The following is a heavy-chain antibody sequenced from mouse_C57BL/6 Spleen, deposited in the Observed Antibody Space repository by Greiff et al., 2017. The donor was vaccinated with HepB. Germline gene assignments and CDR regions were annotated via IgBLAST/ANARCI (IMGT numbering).Heavy chain of an antibody. D-gene: IGHD1-1*01. V-gene: IGHV1-26*01. Sequence: EVQLQQSGPELVKPGASVKISCKASGYTFTDYYMNWVKQSPGKSLEWIADINPNNGGTNYNEKFKGKATLTVDKSSSTAYMQLRSLTSEDSAFYYFARYGYYGSSSYSDYWGQGTTLTVSS. CDR1: GYTFTDYY. J-gene: IGHJ2*01. CDR3: ARYGYYGSSSYSDY. CDR2: INPNNGGT.